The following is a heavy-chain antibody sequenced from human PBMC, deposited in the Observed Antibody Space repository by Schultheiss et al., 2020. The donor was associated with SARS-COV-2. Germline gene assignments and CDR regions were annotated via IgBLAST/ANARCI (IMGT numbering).Heavy chain of an antibody. CDR1: GGSISSNY. Sequence: SETLSLTCSVSGGSISSNYWSWIRQPPGKGLEWIGYIFYSGSTYYNPSLQSRVSISVDTSKNQFSLKLSYVTAADTAVYYCARHRYSSSSYYFDYWGQGTLVTVSS. CDR2: IFYSGST. V-gene: IGHV4-59*08. D-gene: IGHD6-13*01. CDR3: ARHRYSSSSYYFDY. J-gene: IGHJ4*02.